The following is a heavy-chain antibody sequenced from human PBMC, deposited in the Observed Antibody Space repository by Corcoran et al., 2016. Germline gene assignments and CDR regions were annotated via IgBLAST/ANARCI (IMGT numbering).Heavy chain of an antibody. CDR3: ARPYISGWVATWRPWYFDL. CDR1: GASFSDYY. V-gene: IGHV4-34*01. D-gene: IGHD6-19*01. Sequence: QMQLQQWGAGPLKPSETLSLTCTVYGASFSDYYWSWIRQPPGKGLKWIGEIHQSGSTNYNPSHKSRVTISVDTSKNQFSLKMRYVTAADTAVYYSARPYISGWVATWRPWYFDLWGRGTLVAVSS. J-gene: IGHJ2*01. CDR2: IHQSGST.